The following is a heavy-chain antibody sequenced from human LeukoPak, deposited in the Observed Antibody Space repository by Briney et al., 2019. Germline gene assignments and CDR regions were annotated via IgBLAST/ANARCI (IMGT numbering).Heavy chain of an antibody. Sequence: PGGSLRLSCAASGFTFSSYSMNWVRQAPGEGLEWVSSISSSSSYIYYADSVKGRFTISRDNAKNSLYLQMNSLRAEDTAVYYCARATYSGSYYSAFDIWGQGTMVTVSS. CDR2: ISSSSSYI. CDR3: ARATYSGSYYSAFDI. D-gene: IGHD1-26*01. V-gene: IGHV3-21*01. J-gene: IGHJ3*02. CDR1: GFTFSSYS.